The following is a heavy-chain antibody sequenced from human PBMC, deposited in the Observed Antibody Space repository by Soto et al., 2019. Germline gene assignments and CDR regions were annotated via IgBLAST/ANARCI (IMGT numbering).Heavy chain of an antibody. CDR2: ISSSSSYT. V-gene: IGHV3-11*05. CDR1: GFTFSDYY. J-gene: IGHJ4*02. D-gene: IGHD3-22*01. Sequence: QVQLVESGGGLVKPGGSLRLSCAASGFTFSDYYMSWIRQAPGKGLEWVSYISSSSSYTNYADSVKGRFTISRDNAKNSLYLQINRLRAEDTAVYYCARDTADTSGYPDYRGQGTLVTVSS. CDR3: ARDTADTSGYPDY.